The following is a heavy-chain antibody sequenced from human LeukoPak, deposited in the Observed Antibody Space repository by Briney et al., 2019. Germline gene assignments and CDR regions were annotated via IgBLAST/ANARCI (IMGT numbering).Heavy chain of an antibody. CDR3: AKNLVLLFRDWYFDL. V-gene: IGHV4-30-2*03. CDR2: IYHTGST. CDR1: GGSISSGGYF. Sequence: PSETLSLTCTVSGGSISSGGYFWSWIRQPPGKGLEWIGYIYHTGSTYYNPSLKSRATISVDTSKNQFSLKLNSVTAADTAVYYCAKNLVLLFRDWYFDLWGRGTLVTVSS. D-gene: IGHD2/OR15-2a*01. J-gene: IGHJ2*01.